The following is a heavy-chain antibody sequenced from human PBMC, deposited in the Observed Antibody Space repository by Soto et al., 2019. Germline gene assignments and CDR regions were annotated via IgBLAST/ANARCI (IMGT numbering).Heavy chain of an antibody. CDR2: INAGNGNT. Sequence: ASVKVSCKASGYTFTSYAMHWVRQAPGQRLEWMGWINAGNGNTKYSQKFQGRVTITRDTSASTAYMELSSLRSEDTAVYYCARAFGPPYYYGSGSYDNAIYYYYMDVWGKGTTVTVSS. D-gene: IGHD3-10*01. J-gene: IGHJ6*03. CDR3: ARAFGPPYYYGSGSYDNAIYYYYMDV. CDR1: GYTFTSYA. V-gene: IGHV1-3*01.